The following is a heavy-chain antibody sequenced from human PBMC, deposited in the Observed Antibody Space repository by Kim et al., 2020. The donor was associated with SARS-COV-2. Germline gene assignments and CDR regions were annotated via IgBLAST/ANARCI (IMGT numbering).Heavy chain of an antibody. CDR2: IYSGGSST. Sequence: GGSLRLSCAASGFTFSSYDMSWIRQAPGKGLEWVSVIYSGGSSTYYADSVKGRFTISRDNSKNTLYLQMNSLRAEDTAVYYCAKSSDFDWLLSVGSYFDYWGQGTLVTVSS. V-gene: IGHV3-23*03. CDR3: AKSSDFDWLLSVGSYFDY. J-gene: IGHJ4*02. CDR1: GFTFSSYD. D-gene: IGHD3-9*01.